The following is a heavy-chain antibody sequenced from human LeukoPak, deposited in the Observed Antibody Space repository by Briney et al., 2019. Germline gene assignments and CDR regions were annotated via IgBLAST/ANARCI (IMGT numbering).Heavy chain of an antibody. J-gene: IGHJ4*02. D-gene: IGHD1-26*01. CDR2: INPNSGDT. V-gene: IGHV1-2*02. CDR1: GYTFTGYF. Sequence: ASVKVSCKASGYTFTGYFMHWVRQAPGQGLEWMGWINPNSGDTNYAQKFQGRVTMTRDTSISTAYMELSRLKSDDTAVYYCARAIEWEPYYFDYWGQGTLVTVSS. CDR3: ARAIEWEPYYFDY.